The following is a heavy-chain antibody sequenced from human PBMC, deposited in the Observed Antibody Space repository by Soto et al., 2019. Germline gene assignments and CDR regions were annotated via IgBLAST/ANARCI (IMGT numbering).Heavy chain of an antibody. Sequence: QVQLQESGPGLVKPSQTLSLTCTVSGGSISSGGYYWSWIRQHPGKGLEWIGYIYYSGSTYYNPSLKSRVTISVDSSKNQFSLKLSSVPAADTAVYYCARVFGDYVKDTTYYYYGMDVWGQGTTVTVSS. CDR2: IYYSGST. J-gene: IGHJ6*02. CDR3: ARVFGDYVKDTTYYYYGMDV. CDR1: GGSISSGGYY. D-gene: IGHD4-17*01. V-gene: IGHV4-31*03.